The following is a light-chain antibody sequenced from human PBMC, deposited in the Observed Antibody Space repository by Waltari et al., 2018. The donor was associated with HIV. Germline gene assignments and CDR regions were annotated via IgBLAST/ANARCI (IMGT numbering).Light chain of an antibody. V-gene: IGKV2-40*01. J-gene: IGKJ1*01. Sequence: DIVMTQTPLSLPVTPGEPASISCRSSQSLLDGDDGNTYLDWYMQKPGQSPQLLMHTLSSRASGVPDRFNGCGSGTDFTLKISRVEPQDVGVYYCMQVTQFPWTFGQGTKVEIK. CDR3: MQVTQFPWT. CDR2: TLS. CDR1: QSLLDGDDGNTY.